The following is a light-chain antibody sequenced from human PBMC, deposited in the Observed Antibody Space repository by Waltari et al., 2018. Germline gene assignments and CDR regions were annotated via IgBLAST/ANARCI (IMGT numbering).Light chain of an antibody. CDR3: QQYGSSVT. Sequence: EIVLTQSPGTLSLSPGERATLSCRASQSVSSSYLAWYQQKLGQDPRLLIYGASSRATGIPDRFSGSGSGTDFTLTISRLEPEDFAVYYCQQYGSSVTFGQGTKLEIK. CDR2: GAS. J-gene: IGKJ2*01. V-gene: IGKV3-20*01. CDR1: QSVSSSY.